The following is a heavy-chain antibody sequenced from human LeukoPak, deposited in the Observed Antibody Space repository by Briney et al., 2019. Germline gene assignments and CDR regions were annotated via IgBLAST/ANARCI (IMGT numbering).Heavy chain of an antibody. CDR1: GFTFSTYA. V-gene: IGHV3-64*01. Sequence: GGSLRLSCAASGFTFSTYAMYWVRQAPGKGLEYVSAISGSGVNTYYANSVKGRFTISRDNSKNTLYLQLGSLRAEDMDVYYCARDSSLGVNWGQGTLVTVSA. D-gene: IGHD1-26*01. J-gene: IGHJ4*02. CDR3: ARDSSLGVN. CDR2: ISGSGVNT.